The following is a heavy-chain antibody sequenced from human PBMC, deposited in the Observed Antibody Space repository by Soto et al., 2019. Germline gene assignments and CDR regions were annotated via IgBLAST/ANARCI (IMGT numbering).Heavy chain of an antibody. V-gene: IGHV3-30-3*01. J-gene: IGHJ6*02. CDR1: GFTFSSYT. D-gene: IGHD4-17*01. CDR3: ARDRVMTTSYYYYYGMDV. Sequence: QVQLVESGGGVVQPGRSLSLSCTASGFTFSSYTMHWVRQPPGKGLEWVAVISYDGSSKYYADSVKGRFTISRDNSKNRLYLQMNSLRAEDTAVYYCARDRVMTTSYYYYYGMDVWGQGTAVTVSS. CDR2: ISYDGSSK.